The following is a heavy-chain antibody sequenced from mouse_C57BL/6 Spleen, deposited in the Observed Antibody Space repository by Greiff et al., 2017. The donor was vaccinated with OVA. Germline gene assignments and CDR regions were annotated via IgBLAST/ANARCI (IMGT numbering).Heavy chain of an antibody. D-gene: IGHD3-2*02. J-gene: IGHJ2*01. Sequence: VKLQESGAELVKPGASVKMSCKASGYTFTTYPIEWMKQNHGKSLEWIGNFHPYNDDTKYNEKFKGKATLTVEKSSSTVYLELSRLTSDDSAVYYCARSSSGYWYFDYWGQGTTLTVSS. CDR3: ARSSSGYWYFDY. CDR1: GYTFTTYP. CDR2: FHPYNDDT. V-gene: IGHV1-47*01.